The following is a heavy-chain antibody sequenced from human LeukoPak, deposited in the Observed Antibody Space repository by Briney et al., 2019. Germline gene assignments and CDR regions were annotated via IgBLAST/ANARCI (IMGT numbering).Heavy chain of an antibody. CDR3: ARDHPQDSGSYSHYYYGMDI. J-gene: IGHJ6*02. V-gene: IGHV4-59*01. Sequence: PSETLSLTCTVSGGSISSYYWSWIRQPPGKGLEWIGYIYYSGSTNYNPSLKSRVTISVDTSKNQFSLKLSSVTAADTAVYYCARDHPQDSGSYSHYYYGMDIWGQGTTVTVSS. D-gene: IGHD1-26*01. CDR1: GGSISSYY. CDR2: IYYSGST.